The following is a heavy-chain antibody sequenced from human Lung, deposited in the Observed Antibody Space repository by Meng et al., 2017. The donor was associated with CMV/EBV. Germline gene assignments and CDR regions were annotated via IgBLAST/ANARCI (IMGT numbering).Heavy chain of an antibody. CDR2: IIPILGIA. CDR3: ARSGLGNYYYGMDV. CDR1: GGTFSSYT. V-gene: IGHV1-69*02. Sequence: SXXVSXKASGGTFSSYTISWVRQAPGQGLEWMGRIIPILGIANYAQKFQGRVTITADKSTSTAYMELSSLRSEDTAVYYCARSGLGNYYYGMDVSGQGPTVTVSS. J-gene: IGHJ6*02. D-gene: IGHD6-19*01.